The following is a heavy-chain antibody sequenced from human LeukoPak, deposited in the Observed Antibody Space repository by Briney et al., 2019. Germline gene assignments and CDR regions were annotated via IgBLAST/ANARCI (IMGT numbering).Heavy chain of an antibody. CDR2: ISSDGSKI. CDR3: ATDLQWLVDY. CDR1: GFTFSRYS. V-gene: IGHV3-30*04. J-gene: IGHJ4*02. D-gene: IGHD6-19*01. Sequence: GGSLRLSCAASGFTFSRYSMHWVRQAPGKGLEWVTIISSDGSKIYYADSLQGRFTISRDNSRNTLYLQMDSLRPEDTAVYYCATDLQWLVDYWGQGTLVTVSP.